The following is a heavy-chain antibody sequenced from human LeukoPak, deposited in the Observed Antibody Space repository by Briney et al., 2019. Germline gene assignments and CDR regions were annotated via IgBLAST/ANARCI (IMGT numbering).Heavy chain of an antibody. CDR2: IYYSGST. CDR3: AREVGYYFDY. CDR1: GGSISSSSYS. Sequence: SETLSLTCTVSGGSISSSSYSWGWIRQPPGKGLEWIGNIYYSGSTYYNPSFKSRVTISVDTSKNQFSLKLSSVTAADTAVYYCAREVGYYFDYWGQGTLVTVSS. J-gene: IGHJ4*02. D-gene: IGHD6-25*01. V-gene: IGHV4-39*07.